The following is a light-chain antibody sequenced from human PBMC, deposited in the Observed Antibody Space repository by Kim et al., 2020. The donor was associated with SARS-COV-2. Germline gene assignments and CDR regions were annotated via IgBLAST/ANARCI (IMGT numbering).Light chain of an antibody. CDR1: SSDVGGYNY. CDR2: EVS. Sequence: QSALTQPRSVSGSPGQSVTISCTGTSSDVGGYNYVSWYQQHPGKAPKLMIYEVSNRPSGVSNRFSGSKSGNTASLTISGPQAEDEADYYCSSYTSRTTLVFGGGTQLTVL. V-gene: IGLV2-14*01. CDR3: SSYTSRTTLV. J-gene: IGLJ3*02.